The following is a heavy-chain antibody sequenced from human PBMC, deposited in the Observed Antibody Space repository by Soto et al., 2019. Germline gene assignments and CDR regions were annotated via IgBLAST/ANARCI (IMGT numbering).Heavy chain of an antibody. CDR2: IYPGDSDT. CDR3: ARLGFDYDFLSGYYNVHHYYGIDV. Sequence: PGESLRISCMGSGYKVCTWHNFTSYWIAWVRQMPGEGLEWMGIIYPGDSDTTYSPSFQGQVTISADKSINTVYLQWSSLKASDTATYYCARLGFDYDFLSGYYNVHHYYGIDVWGQGTTVSVSS. CDR1: GYKVCTWHNFTSYW. D-gene: IGHD3-3*01. V-gene: IGHV5-51*01. J-gene: IGHJ6*02.